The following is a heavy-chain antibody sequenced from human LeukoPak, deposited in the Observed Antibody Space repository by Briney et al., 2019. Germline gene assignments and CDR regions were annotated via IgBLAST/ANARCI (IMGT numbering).Heavy chain of an antibody. CDR2: IYYSGST. V-gene: IGHV4-61*01. D-gene: IGHD3-9*01. CDR1: GGSISSSSYY. Sequence: PSETLSLACTVSGGSISSSSYYWSWIRQPPGKGLEWIGYIYYSGSTNYNPSLKSRVTISVDTSKNQFSLKLSSVTAADTAVYYCAITRYLDWLIDYWGQGTLVTVSS. J-gene: IGHJ4*02. CDR3: AITRYLDWLIDY.